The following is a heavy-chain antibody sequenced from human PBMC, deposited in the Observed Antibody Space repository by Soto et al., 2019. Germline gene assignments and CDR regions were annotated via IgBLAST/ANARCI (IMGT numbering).Heavy chain of an antibody. J-gene: IGHJ3*02. Sequence: ASVKVSCKASGGTFSSYAISWVRQAPGQGLEWMGGIIPIFGTANYAQKFQGRVTITADESKSTAYMELSSLRSEDTAVYYCARDLYYYDSSGYVRIAFDIWGQGTMVTVSS. CDR3: ARDLYYYDSSGYVRIAFDI. CDR1: GGTFSSYA. V-gene: IGHV1-69*13. CDR2: IIPIFGTA. D-gene: IGHD3-22*01.